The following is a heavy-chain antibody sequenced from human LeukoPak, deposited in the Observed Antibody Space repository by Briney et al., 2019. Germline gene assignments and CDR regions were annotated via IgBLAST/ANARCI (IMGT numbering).Heavy chain of an antibody. Sequence: GGSLRLSCVVSGFTFRNYGMHWVRQAPGKGLEWVAVIAGDGGAKFYADSVKGRITISRDNSKNTPYLQMNSLRAEDTAVYYCAKEATWGEWYFDYWGQGTLVTVSS. J-gene: IGHJ4*02. D-gene: IGHD3-10*01. CDR1: GFTFRNYG. V-gene: IGHV3-30*18. CDR2: IAGDGGAK. CDR3: AKEATWGEWYFDY.